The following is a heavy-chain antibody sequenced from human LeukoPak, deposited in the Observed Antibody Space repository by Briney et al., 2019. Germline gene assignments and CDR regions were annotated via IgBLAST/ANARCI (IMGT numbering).Heavy chain of an antibody. CDR2: IYTSGST. Sequence: SETLSLTCTVSGGSISSYYWSWIRQPAGKGLEWIGRIYTSGSTNYNPSLKSRVTMSVDTSKNQFSLKLSSVTAADTAVYYCARHYYYDSSGYPDYWGQGTLVTVSS. CDR3: ARHYYYDSSGYPDY. V-gene: IGHV4-4*07. D-gene: IGHD3-22*01. CDR1: GGSISSYY. J-gene: IGHJ4*02.